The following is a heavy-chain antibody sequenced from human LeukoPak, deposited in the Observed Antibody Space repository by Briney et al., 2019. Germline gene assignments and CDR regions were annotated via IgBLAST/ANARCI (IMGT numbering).Heavy chain of an antibody. CDR3: ARIPTYYYDSSGYPGWFDP. D-gene: IGHD3-22*01. V-gene: IGHV1-69*04. CDR2: IIPILGIG. J-gene: IGHJ5*02. Sequence: ASVKVSCKASGGTFSSYAISWVRQAPGQGLEWMGRIIPILGIGNYAQKFQGRVTITADKSTSTAYMELSSLRSEDTAVYYCARIPTYYYDSSGYPGWFDPWGQGTLVTVSS. CDR1: GGTFSSYA.